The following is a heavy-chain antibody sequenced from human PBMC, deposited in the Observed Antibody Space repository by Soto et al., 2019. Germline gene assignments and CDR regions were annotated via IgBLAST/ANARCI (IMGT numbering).Heavy chain of an antibody. D-gene: IGHD4-4*01. V-gene: IGHV3-13*01. CDR2: IGTAGDT. J-gene: IGHJ6*03. CDR1: GFTFSSYD. Sequence: EVQLVESGGGLVQPGGSLRLSCAASGFTFSSYDMHWVRQATGKGLEWVSAIGTAGDTYYPGSVKGRFTISRENAKNSLYLQMNSLRAGDTAVYYCARGNPYYYYMDVWGKGTTVTVSS. CDR3: ARGNPYYYYMDV.